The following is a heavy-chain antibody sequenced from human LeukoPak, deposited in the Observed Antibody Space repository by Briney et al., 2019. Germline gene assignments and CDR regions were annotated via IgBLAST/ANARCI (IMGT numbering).Heavy chain of an antibody. D-gene: IGHD2-15*01. Sequence: KPSETLSLTCAVYGGSFSGYYWSWIRQPPGKGLEWIGEINHNGSTNYNPSLKSRVTISVDTSKNQFSLKLSSVTAADTAVYYCARGHPVVAATHWDYWGQGTLVTVSS. CDR3: ARGHPVVAATHWDY. V-gene: IGHV4-34*01. J-gene: IGHJ4*02. CDR1: GGSFSGYY. CDR2: INHNGST.